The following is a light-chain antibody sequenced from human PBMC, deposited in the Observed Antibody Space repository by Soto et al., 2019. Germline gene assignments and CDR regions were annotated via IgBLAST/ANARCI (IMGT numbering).Light chain of an antibody. CDR1: TSNIGNNY. J-gene: IGLJ1*01. CDR3: GTWDTSLNGFV. CDR2: DST. V-gene: IGLV1-51*01. Sequence: QCLLTQPASLSAAPGQKVTISCSGSTSNIGNNYVSWYQQLPGTAPKVLIYDSTKRPSGIPDRFSGSKSGTSATLGITGLQTGDEADYYCGTWDTSLNGFVFGTGTKVNVL.